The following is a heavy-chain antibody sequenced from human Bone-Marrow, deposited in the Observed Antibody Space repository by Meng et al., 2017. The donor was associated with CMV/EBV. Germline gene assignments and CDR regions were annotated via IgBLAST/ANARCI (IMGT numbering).Heavy chain of an antibody. D-gene: IGHD2-2*01. Sequence: GGSLRLSCAASGFNFSSYGMHWVRQAPGKGLEWVAVIWYDGSNKYYADSVKGRFTISRDNSKNTLYLQMNSLRAEDTAVYYCAKGVTDIVVVPAVDGMDVWGQGTTVTVSS. V-gene: IGHV3-30*02. CDR2: IWYDGSNK. CDR3: AKGVTDIVVVPAVDGMDV. J-gene: IGHJ6*02. CDR1: GFNFSSYG.